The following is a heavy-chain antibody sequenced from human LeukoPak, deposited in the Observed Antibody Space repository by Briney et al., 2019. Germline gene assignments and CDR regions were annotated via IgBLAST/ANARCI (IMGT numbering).Heavy chain of an antibody. CDR1: GGSISSYY. Sequence: SETPSLTCTVSGGSISSYYWSWIRQPAGKGLEWIGRIYTSGSTNYNPSLKSRVTMSVDTSKNQFSLNLSSVTAADTAVYYCARDQYYYDSSGYYRFDYWGQGTLVTVSS. D-gene: IGHD3-22*01. J-gene: IGHJ4*02. CDR3: ARDQYYYDSSGYYRFDY. V-gene: IGHV4-4*07. CDR2: IYTSGST.